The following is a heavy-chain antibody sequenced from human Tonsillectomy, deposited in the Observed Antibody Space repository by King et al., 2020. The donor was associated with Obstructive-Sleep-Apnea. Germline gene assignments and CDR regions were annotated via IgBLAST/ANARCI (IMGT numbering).Heavy chain of an antibody. CDR1: GFTFSSDD. D-gene: IGHD2-2*01. J-gene: IGHJ6*02. Sequence: VQLVEAGGGLVQPGGSLILSCVASGFTFSSDDMSWVRQAPGKGLVWVSSIICCGGSTYYAASVKGRFTISRDNSKNSLYLQMNSLRAEDTAVHYCATCSTTSCYPSHYYYGMDVWGQGTTVTVSS. CDR2: IICCGGST. V-gene: IGHV3-23*04. CDR3: ATCSTTSCYPSHYYYGMDV.